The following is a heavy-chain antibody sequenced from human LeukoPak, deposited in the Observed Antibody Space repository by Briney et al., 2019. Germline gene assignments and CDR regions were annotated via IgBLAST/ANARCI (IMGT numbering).Heavy chain of an antibody. Sequence: SSETLSLTCTVSGGSISSYYWSWIRQPPGKGLEWIGYIYYSGSTNYNPSLKSRVTISVDTSKNQFSLKLSSVTAADTAVYYCATTVGYSYGFLDYWGQGTLVTVSS. V-gene: IGHV4-59*01. CDR3: ATTVGYSYGFLDY. D-gene: IGHD5-18*01. J-gene: IGHJ4*02. CDR1: GGSISSYY. CDR2: IYYSGST.